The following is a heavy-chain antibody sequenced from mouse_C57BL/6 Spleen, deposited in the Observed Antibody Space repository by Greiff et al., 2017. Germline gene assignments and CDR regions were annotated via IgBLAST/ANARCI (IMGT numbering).Heavy chain of an antibody. CDR1: GYTFTSYW. CDR2: IDPADSYT. V-gene: IGHV1-59*01. D-gene: IGHD3-1*01. CDR3: AGRHQGRAMDY. J-gene: IGHJ4*01. Sequence: QVQLQQPGAELVRPGTSVKLSCKASGYTFTSYWMHWVKQRPGQGLEWIGVIDPADSYTNYNQKFTGKATLTEDTTTSTAYMKISSLTYEASAVYYCAGRHQGRAMDYWGQGTSVTVSS.